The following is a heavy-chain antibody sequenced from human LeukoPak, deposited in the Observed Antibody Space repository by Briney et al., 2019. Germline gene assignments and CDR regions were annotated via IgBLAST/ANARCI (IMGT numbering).Heavy chain of an antibody. CDR1: GFTVSSXY. J-gene: IGHJ4*02. Sequence: RLXCAAXGFTVSSXYMXWVRXXXXXXXXWVSVIYNTGSTFYADSVKGRFTISRDSSKNTVYLQMNSLRGEDTAVYYCACHYYGSATPDHWGQGTLVTVSS. CDR2: IYNTGST. D-gene: IGHD3-10*01. CDR3: ACHYYGSATPDH. V-gene: IGHV3-66*04.